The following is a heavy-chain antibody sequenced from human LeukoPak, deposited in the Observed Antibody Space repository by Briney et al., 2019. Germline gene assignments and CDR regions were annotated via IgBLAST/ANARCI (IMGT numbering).Heavy chain of an antibody. J-gene: IGHJ5*02. V-gene: IGHV4-34*01. D-gene: IGHD3-22*01. Sequence: SETLSLTCAVYGGSSSGYYWSWIRQPPGKGLEWIGEINHSGSTNYNPSLKSRVTISVDTSKNQFSLKLSSVTAADTAVYYCARVMGHYYDSRGWFDPWGQGTLVTVSS. CDR2: INHSGST. CDR3: ARVMGHYYDSRGWFDP. CDR1: GGSSSGYY.